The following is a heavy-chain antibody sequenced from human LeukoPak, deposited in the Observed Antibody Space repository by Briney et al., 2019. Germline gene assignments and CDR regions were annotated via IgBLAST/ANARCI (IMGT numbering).Heavy chain of an antibody. CDR1: GFTFDDYA. CDR3: AKAYYDIVSGYYESGAFDI. D-gene: IGHD3-9*01. V-gene: IGHV3-43*02. J-gene: IGHJ3*02. Sequence: GGPLRLSCAASGFTFDDYAKHWVRQAPGKGLEWVSLISGYGGSTYYADSVKGRFTISRDNSKNSLYLQMNSLRTEDTALYYCAKAYYDIVSGYYESGAFDIWGQGTMVTVSS. CDR2: ISGYGGST.